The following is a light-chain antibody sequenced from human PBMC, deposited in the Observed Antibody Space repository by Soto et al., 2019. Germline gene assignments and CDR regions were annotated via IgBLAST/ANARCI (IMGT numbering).Light chain of an antibody. J-gene: IGKJ2*01. CDR2: GAS. V-gene: IGKV3-20*01. CDR1: QSVSSSY. Sequence: EIVLTQSPGTLSLSPGERATLSCRASQSVSSSYLAWYQQKPGQAPRLLIYGASSRATGIPDRFSGSGSGTDFTITISRLEPEDYAVYYCQHYGSSPYTFGQGTRLEIK. CDR3: QHYGSSPYT.